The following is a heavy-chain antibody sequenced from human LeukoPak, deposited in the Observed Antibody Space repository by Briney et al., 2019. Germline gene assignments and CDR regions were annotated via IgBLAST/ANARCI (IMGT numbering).Heavy chain of an antibody. CDR1: GGSISSYY. V-gene: IGHV4-59*01. D-gene: IGHD6-6*01. CDR2: IYYSGST. CDR3: ATSYSSSSVDFDY. Sequence: SETLSLTCTVSGGSISSYYWSWLRQPPGKGLEWIGYIYYSGSTNYNPSLKSRVTISVDTSKNQFSLKLSSVTAADTAVYYCATSYSSSSVDFDYWGQGTLVTVSS. J-gene: IGHJ4*02.